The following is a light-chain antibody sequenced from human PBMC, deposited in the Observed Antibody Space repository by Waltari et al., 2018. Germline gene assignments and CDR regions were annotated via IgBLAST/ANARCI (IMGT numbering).Light chain of an antibody. V-gene: IGLV2-23*02. CDR3: CSYANRL. J-gene: IGLJ3*02. CDR2: EVI. CDR1: SSDIGSYAL. Sequence: QSALTQPASVSGSPGQPITISCTGTSSDIGSYALVSWYQQHPGKAPKLIIYEVIKRPSGVSDRFSGSKSGNTASLTISGLQAEDEADYFCCSYANRLFGGGTKLTVL.